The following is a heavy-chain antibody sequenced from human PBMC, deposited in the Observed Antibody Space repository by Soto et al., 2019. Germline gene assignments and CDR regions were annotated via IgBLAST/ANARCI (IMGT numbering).Heavy chain of an antibody. J-gene: IGHJ4*02. CDR2: IDPSDSYT. CDR1: GYSFTSYW. Sequence: GESLKISCKGSGYSFTSYWISWVRQMPGKGLEWMGRIDPSDSYTNYSPSFQGHVTISADKSISTAYLQWSSLKASDTAMYYCARHWARRDGYKKMDFDYWGQGTLVTVSS. CDR3: ARHWARRDGYKKMDFDY. V-gene: IGHV5-10-1*01. D-gene: IGHD5-12*01.